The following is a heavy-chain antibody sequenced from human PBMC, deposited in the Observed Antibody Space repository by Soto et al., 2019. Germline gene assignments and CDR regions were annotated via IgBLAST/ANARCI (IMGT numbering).Heavy chain of an antibody. CDR1: GGSISSSNW. CDR2: IYHSGST. V-gene: IGHV4-4*02. J-gene: IGHJ5*02. CDR3: ASSPTMVRGVIMKGGNNWFDP. Sequence: PSETLSLTCAVSGGSISSSNWWSWVRQPPGKGLEWIGEIYHSGSTNYNPSLKSRVTISVDKSKNQFSLKLSSVTAADTAVYYCASSPTMVRGVIMKGGNNWFDPWGQGTLVTVSS. D-gene: IGHD3-10*01.